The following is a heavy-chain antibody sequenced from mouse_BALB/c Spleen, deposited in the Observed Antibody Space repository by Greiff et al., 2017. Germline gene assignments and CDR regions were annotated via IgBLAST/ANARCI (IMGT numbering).Heavy chain of an antibody. CDR2: ISDGGSYT. D-gene: IGHD2-1*01. CDR1: GFTFSDYY. J-gene: IGHJ3*01. CDR3: ARDGNLFAY. V-gene: IGHV5-4*02. Sequence: DVQLQESGGGLVKPGGSLKLSCAASGFTFSDYYMYWVRQTPEKRLEWVATISDGGSYTYYPDSVKGRFTISRDNAKNNLYLQMSSLKSEDTAMYYCARDGNLFAYWGQGTLVTVSA.